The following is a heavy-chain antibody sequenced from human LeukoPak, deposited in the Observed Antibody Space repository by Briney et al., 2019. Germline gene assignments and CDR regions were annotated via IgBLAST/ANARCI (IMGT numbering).Heavy chain of an antibody. Sequence: GGSLRLSCAASGFTFSGYGMHWVRQAPDKGLEWVAGIWYDGNNKYYADSVKGRFTISRDNSKNTLYLQMNSLRAEDTAVYYCAKDWGYTTMVSYYFDYWGQGALVTVSS. D-gene: IGHD5-18*01. CDR1: GFTFSGYG. J-gene: IGHJ4*02. V-gene: IGHV3-33*06. CDR3: AKDWGYTTMVSYYFDY. CDR2: IWYDGNNK.